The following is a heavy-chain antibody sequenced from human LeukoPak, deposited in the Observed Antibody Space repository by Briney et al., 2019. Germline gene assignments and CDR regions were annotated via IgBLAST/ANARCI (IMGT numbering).Heavy chain of an antibody. CDR2: ISYDGSNK. J-gene: IGHJ6*03. D-gene: IGHD2/OR15-2a*01. CDR3: AKDNMYYYYMDV. V-gene: IGHV3-30*18. CDR1: GFTFSSYG. Sequence: PGGSLRLSCAASGFTFSSYGMHWVRQAPGKGPEWVAVISYDGSNKYYADSVKGRFTISRDNSKNTLYLQMNSLRAEDTAVYYCAKDNMYYYYMDVWGKGTTVTVSS.